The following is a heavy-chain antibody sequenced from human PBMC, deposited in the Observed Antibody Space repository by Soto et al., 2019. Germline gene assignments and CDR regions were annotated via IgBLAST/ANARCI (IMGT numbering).Heavy chain of an antibody. D-gene: IGHD2-15*01. Sequence: PGGSLRLSCSASGFTFSSYAMHWVRQAPGKGLEYVSAISSNGGSTYYADSVKGRFTISRDNSKNTLYLQMSSLRAEDTAVYYCSVVAANDAFDIWGQGTMVTVSS. CDR1: GFTFSSYA. CDR2: ISSNGGST. CDR3: SVVAANDAFDI. V-gene: IGHV3-64D*08. J-gene: IGHJ3*02.